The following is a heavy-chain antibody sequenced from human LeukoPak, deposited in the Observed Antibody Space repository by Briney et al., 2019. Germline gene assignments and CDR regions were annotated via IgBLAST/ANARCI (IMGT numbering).Heavy chain of an antibody. Sequence: PSETLSLTCTVSGGSISSGSYYWSWIRQPAGKGLEWIGRIYTSGSTNYNPSLKSRVTISVDTSKNQFSLKLSSVTAADTAVYYCARDARPYCTNGVCYKRNYWYFDLWGRGTLVTVSS. D-gene: IGHD2-8*01. J-gene: IGHJ2*01. CDR2: IYTSGST. V-gene: IGHV4-61*02. CDR1: GGSISSGSYY. CDR3: ARDARPYCTNGVCYKRNYWYFDL.